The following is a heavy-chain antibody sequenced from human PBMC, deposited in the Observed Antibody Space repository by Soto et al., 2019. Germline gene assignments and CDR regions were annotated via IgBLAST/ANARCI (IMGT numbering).Heavy chain of an antibody. D-gene: IGHD3-3*01. CDR2: TYYRSKWYN. Sequence: SQTLSLTCAISGDSVSSNSAAWNWIRQSPSRGLEWLGRTYYRSKWYNDYAVSVKSRITINPDTSQNQFSLQPNSVTPEDTAVYYCARSGLRFLEWSFDIWGQGTMVTVSS. V-gene: IGHV6-1*01. CDR3: ARSGLRFLEWSFDI. J-gene: IGHJ3*02. CDR1: GDSVSSNSAA.